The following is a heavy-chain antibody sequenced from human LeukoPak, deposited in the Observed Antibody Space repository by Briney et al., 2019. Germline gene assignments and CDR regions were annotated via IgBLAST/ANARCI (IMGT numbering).Heavy chain of an antibody. D-gene: IGHD6-13*01. CDR3: ARARGIAAAGTWRWYYYYMDV. V-gene: IGHV1-8*03. J-gene: IGHJ6*03. CDR2: MNPNSGNT. CDR1: GYTFTSYN. Sequence: ASVKVSCTASGYTFTSYNINWVRQATGQGLEWIGWMNPNSGNTGYAQKFQGRVTITRNTSISTAYTELSSLRSEDTAVYYCARARGIAAAGTWRWYYYYMDVWGKGTTVAVSS.